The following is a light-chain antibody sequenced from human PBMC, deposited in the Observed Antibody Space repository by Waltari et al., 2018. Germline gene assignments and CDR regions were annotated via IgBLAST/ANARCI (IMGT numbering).Light chain of an antibody. Sequence: NFMLTQPHSVSASPGKTVTISCTRSSGSICSHYVQWPQQRPGSSPTPVIYEDNQRPSGVPDRFSGSIDSSSNSASLTISGLTTEDEADYYCQSYDSSNVVVFGGGTKLTVL. CDR3: QSYDSSNVVV. CDR1: SGSICSHY. J-gene: IGLJ2*01. CDR2: EDN. V-gene: IGLV6-57*01.